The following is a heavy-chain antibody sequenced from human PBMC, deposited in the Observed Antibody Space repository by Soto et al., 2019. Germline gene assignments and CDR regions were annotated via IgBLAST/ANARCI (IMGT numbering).Heavy chain of an antibody. Sequence: SVKVSCKASGCTFTSSAMQWVRQARGQRLEWIGWIVVGSGNTNYAQKFQERVTITRDMSTSTAYMELSSLRSEDTAVYYCATQEVGGSYVYTFDPWGQGTLVTVSS. CDR2: IVVGSGNT. V-gene: IGHV1-58*02. CDR3: ATQEVGGSYVYTFDP. J-gene: IGHJ5*02. CDR1: GCTFTSSA. D-gene: IGHD1-26*01.